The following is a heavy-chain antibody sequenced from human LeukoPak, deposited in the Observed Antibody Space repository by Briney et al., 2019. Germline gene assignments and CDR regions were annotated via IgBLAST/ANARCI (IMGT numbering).Heavy chain of an antibody. Sequence: SVKVSFKSSGGTFSSYAISWVRQAPGQGLELMGGIIPIFGTANYAQKFQSRVTITTDESTSTAYMELSSLRSEDTAVYYCARRSQKPRWFGEVMGLEYYMDVWGKGTTVTVSS. J-gene: IGHJ6*03. CDR1: GGTFSSYA. CDR2: IIPIFGTA. V-gene: IGHV1-69*05. D-gene: IGHD3-10*01. CDR3: ARRSQKPRWFGEVMGLEYYMDV.